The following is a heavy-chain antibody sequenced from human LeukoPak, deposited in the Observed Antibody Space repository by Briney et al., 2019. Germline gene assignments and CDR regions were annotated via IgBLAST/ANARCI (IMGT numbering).Heavy chain of an antibody. CDR3: ARGRTRPATYYYDSSGYYWNY. Sequence: SETLSLTCTVSGGSISSYYWSWIRQPPGKGLEWIGYIYYSGSTNYNPSLKSRVTISVDTSKNQFSLKLSSVTAADTAVYYCARGRTRPATYYYDSSGYYWNYWGQGTLVTVSS. CDR1: GGSISSYY. J-gene: IGHJ4*02. CDR2: IYYSGST. V-gene: IGHV4-59*12. D-gene: IGHD3-22*01.